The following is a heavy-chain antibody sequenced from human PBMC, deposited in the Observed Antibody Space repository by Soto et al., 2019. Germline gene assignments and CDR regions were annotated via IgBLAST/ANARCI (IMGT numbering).Heavy chain of an antibody. CDR2: IYHSGST. J-gene: IGHJ6*02. CDR3: ARDILTVTGMDV. Sequence: ASETLSLTCAVSGGSISSGGYSWSWIRQPPGKGLEWIGYIYHSGSTYYNPSLKNRVTISVDRSKNQFSLKLSSVTAADTAVYYCARDILTVTGMDVWGQGTTVTVSS. CDR1: GGSISSGGYS. V-gene: IGHV4-30-2*01. D-gene: IGHD3-9*01.